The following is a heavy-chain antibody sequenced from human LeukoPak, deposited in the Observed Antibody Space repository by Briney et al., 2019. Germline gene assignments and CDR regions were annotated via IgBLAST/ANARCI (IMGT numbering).Heavy chain of an antibody. CDR2: ISSSSSYI. CDR1: GFTFSSYS. CDR3: ARDGLDSSSSDY. D-gene: IGHD6-13*01. V-gene: IGHV3-21*01. J-gene: IGHJ4*02. Sequence: GGSLRLSCAASGFTFSSYSMNWVRQAPGKGLEWASSISSSSSYIYYADSVKGRFTISRDNAKNSLYLQMNSLRAEDTAVYYCARDGLDSSSSDYWGQGTLVTVSS.